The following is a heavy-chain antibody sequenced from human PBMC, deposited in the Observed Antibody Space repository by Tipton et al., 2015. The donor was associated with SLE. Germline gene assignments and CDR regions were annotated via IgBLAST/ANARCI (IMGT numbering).Heavy chain of an antibody. V-gene: IGHV4-31*03. D-gene: IGHD1-14*01. CDR2: IYYSGST. CDR1: GGSISSGGYY. Sequence: TLSLTCTVSGGSISSGGYYWSWIRQHPGKGLEWIGYIYYSGSTYYNPFLKSRVTISVDTSKNQFSLKLSSVTAADTAVYYCARDTTGAFDIWGQGTMVTVSS. J-gene: IGHJ3*02. CDR3: ARDTTGAFDI.